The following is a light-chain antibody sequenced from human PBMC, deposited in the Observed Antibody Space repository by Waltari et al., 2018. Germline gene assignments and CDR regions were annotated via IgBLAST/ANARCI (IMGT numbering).Light chain of an antibody. CDR3: QTGGHGTWV. CDR1: SGHSSNI. Sequence: QLVLTQSPSASASLGASVKLTCTLSSGHSSNIIAWLQQQPGKGPRYLMKVNSDGSHSKGDETPDRFSGCSSGAVRYLTIFTVQSEDEADYYWQTGGHGTWVFGGGTKLTVL. V-gene: IGLV4-69*01. J-gene: IGLJ3*02. CDR2: VNSDGSH.